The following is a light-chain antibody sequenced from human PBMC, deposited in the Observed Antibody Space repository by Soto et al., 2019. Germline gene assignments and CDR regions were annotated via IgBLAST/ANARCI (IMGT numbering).Light chain of an antibody. CDR1: QSVSSSY. Sequence: IVLTQSPGTLSLSPGERATLSCRASQSVSSSYLAWYQQKPGHAPRLLIYGASSRATGIPDRFSGSGSGTDFTLTISRLEPEDFAVYYCQQYGSSPRTFGQGTQLE. V-gene: IGKV3-20*01. J-gene: IGKJ5*01. CDR2: GAS. CDR3: QQYGSSPRT.